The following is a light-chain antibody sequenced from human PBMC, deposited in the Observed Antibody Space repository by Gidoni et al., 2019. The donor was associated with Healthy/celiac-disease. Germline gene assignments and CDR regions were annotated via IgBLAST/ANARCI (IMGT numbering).Light chain of an antibody. V-gene: IGKV1-39*01. Sequence: DRQRTESPSSLSASVGDRVTIPCRASQSISSYLNWYQQKPGKAPKLLIYAASSLQSGVPSRFSGSGSGTDFTLTISSLQPEDFATYYCQQSYSTPYTFXQXTKLEIK. CDR3: QQSYSTPYT. CDR2: AAS. J-gene: IGKJ2*01. CDR1: QSISSY.